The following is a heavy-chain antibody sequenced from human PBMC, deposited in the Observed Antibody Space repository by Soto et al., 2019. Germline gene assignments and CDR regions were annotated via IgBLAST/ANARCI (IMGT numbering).Heavy chain of an antibody. Sequence: PGESLKISCKGSGYSFTSYWIGWVRQMPGKGLEWMGIIYPGDSDTRYSPSFQGQVTISADKSISTAYLQWSSLKASDTAMYYCASPSIVGATKNYYYGMDVWGQGTTVTVS. CDR2: IYPGDSDT. J-gene: IGHJ6*02. D-gene: IGHD1-26*01. CDR1: GYSFTSYW. V-gene: IGHV5-51*01. CDR3: ASPSIVGATKNYYYGMDV.